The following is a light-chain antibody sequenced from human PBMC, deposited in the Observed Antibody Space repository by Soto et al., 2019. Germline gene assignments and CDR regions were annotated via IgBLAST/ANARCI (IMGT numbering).Light chain of an antibody. CDR3: QQRRNWPPS. CDR2: DAS. CDR1: QSVTTY. J-gene: IGKJ1*01. V-gene: IGKV3-11*01. Sequence: EVVLTQSPATLSLSPGERATLSCRASQSVTTYLAWYQQKRGQAPRLLVYDASNRATGIPARFSGSGSGTEITLTISSLEPEDFAVYYCQQRRNWPPSFGQGTKVEIK.